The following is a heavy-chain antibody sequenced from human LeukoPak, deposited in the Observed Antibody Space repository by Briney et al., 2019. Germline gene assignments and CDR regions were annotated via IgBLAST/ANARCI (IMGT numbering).Heavy chain of an antibody. V-gene: IGHV3-30*18. D-gene: IGHD3-22*01. J-gene: IGHJ4*02. CDR3: AKYAAAGAYDRHSEIDS. CDR2: IAYDGSNE. Sequence: GGSLRLSCTASGFTFGRYAMHWLRQAPGKGLEWVAVIAYDGSNEYSADSLKGQGRFTISRDNSKNTLFLEMNSLRPEDTAVYYCAKYAAAGAYDRHSEIDSWGQGTLVTVSS. CDR1: GFTFGRYA.